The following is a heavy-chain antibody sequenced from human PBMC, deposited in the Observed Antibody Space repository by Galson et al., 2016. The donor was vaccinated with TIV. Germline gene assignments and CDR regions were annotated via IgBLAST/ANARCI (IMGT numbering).Heavy chain of an antibody. J-gene: IGHJ6*02. CDR1: GDTFLSYP. V-gene: IGHV1-69*13. Sequence: SVKVSCKASGDTFLSYPFNWVRQAPGQGLEWVGGFIPLFGTPNYAQKFQGRVTITADESTSTVHIELSSLRSEDTAVYYCAKDRKTAMDTYQQDYGMDVWRQGTTVTVFS. D-gene: IGHD5-18*01. CDR3: AKDRKTAMDTYQQDYGMDV. CDR2: FIPLFGTP.